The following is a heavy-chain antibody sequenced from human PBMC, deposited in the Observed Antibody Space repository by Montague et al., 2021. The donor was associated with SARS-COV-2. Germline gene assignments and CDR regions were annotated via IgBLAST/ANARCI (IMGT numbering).Heavy chain of an antibody. J-gene: IGHJ3*02. V-gene: IGHV4-39*01. CDR3: ARHVPIYRTLENAFDI. Sequence: SETLSLTCTVSGGSISSSSYYWGRIRQPPGKGLEWIGSIYYSGSTYYNPSLKSRVTISVDTSKNQFSLKLSSVTAADTAVYYCARHVPIYRTLENAFDIWGQGTMVTVSS. CDR2: IYYSGST. D-gene: IGHD1-14*01. CDR1: GGSISSSSYY.